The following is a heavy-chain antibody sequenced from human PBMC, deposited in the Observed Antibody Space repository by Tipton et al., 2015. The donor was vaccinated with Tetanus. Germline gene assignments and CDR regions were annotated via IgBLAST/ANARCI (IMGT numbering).Heavy chain of an antibody. V-gene: IGHV4-59*01. CDR1: GGSISTYH. J-gene: IGHJ4*02. D-gene: IGHD3-3*01. CDR3: ARTSGYMYSDY. Sequence: TLSLTCTVSGGSISTYHWNWIRQSPGKGLEWIGYIDYFGSTKYNPSLKSRVAMSVDTSKNQLSLRLNSVTSADTAVYYCARTSGYMYSDYWGQGTLVTVSS. CDR2: IDYFGST.